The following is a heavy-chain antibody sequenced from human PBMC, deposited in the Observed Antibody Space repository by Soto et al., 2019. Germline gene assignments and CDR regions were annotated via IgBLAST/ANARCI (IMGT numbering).Heavy chain of an antibody. V-gene: IGHV2-5*02. D-gene: IGHD2-8*01. CDR2: IYWDDIK. CDR1: GFSLSTSGVG. J-gene: IGHJ4*02. CDR3: APRYAIQYYFDY. Sequence: QITLKESGPTLVKPTQTLTLTCTFSGFSLSTSGVGVGWIRQPPGKALEWLALIYWDDIKRYSPSLKSRLTTTKDTSKNQVALTMTNMDPVDTATYYCAPRYAIQYYFDYWGQGTLVTVSS.